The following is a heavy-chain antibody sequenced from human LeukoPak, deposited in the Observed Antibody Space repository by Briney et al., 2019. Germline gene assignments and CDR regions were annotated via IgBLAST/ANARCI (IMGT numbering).Heavy chain of an antibody. V-gene: IGHV1-18*01. Sequence: ASVKVSCKASGYTFNSYGISWVRQAPGQGLEWMGWISAYNGNTNYAQKLQGRVTMTTDTSTSTASMELRSLRSDDTAVYYCARAGTEWEFDPWGQGTLVTVSS. CDR3: ARAGTEWEFDP. D-gene: IGHD1-26*01. CDR1: GYTFNSYG. CDR2: ISAYNGNT. J-gene: IGHJ5*02.